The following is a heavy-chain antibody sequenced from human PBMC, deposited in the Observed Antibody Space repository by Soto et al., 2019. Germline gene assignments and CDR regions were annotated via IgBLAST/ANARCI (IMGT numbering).Heavy chain of an antibody. D-gene: IGHD3-10*01. Sequence: QVQLQESGPRLVKPSETLSLTCTVSGGSISSYYWSWIRQPPGKGLEWIGYIYYSGSTNYNPSLKSRVNISVDTSKHQFSLKLRSVTAADTAVYYCARAFGSGSYNFDYWGQGTLVTVSS. CDR2: IYYSGST. J-gene: IGHJ4*02. V-gene: IGHV4-59*01. CDR3: ARAFGSGSYNFDY. CDR1: GGSISSYY.